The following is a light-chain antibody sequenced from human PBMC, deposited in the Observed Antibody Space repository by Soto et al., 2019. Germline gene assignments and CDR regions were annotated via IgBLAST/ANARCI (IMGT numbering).Light chain of an antibody. Sequence: EIVLTQSPATLSLSPGERATLSCRASQSISSSLAWYQQKPGQAPRLLIYDASSRATGFPARFSGSGSGTDFTPTIDSLEPEEFAVYYCQQRSEWPRTFGPGTKVEIK. J-gene: IGKJ1*01. V-gene: IGKV3-11*01. CDR2: DAS. CDR3: QQRSEWPRT. CDR1: QSISSS.